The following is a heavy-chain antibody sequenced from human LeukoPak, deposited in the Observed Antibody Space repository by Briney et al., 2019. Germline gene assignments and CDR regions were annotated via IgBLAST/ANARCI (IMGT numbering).Heavy chain of an antibody. Sequence: PSETLSLTCTVSGDSISNYYWSWIRQPPGKGLEWIGYIYYSGSTNYNPSLESRVTMSVDTSKNQFSLKLSSVTAADTAVYYCARGIKRTKRHEGGFDPWGQGTLVTVSS. D-gene: IGHD2-8*01. J-gene: IGHJ5*02. V-gene: IGHV4-59*12. CDR1: GDSISNYY. CDR3: ARGIKRTKRHEGGFDP. CDR2: IYYSGST.